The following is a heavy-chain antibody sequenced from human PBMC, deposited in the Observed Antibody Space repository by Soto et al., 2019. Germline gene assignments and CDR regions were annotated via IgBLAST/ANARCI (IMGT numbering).Heavy chain of an antibody. V-gene: IGHV4-31*03. CDR1: GGSISSGVYY. J-gene: IGHJ4*02. D-gene: IGHD6-13*01. Sequence: PSETLSLTCTVSGGSISSGVYYWSWIRQHPGKGLEWIGYIYYSGSTYYNPSLKSRVTISVDTSKNQFSLKLSSVTAADTAVYYCARLDIAAAGPYLDYWGQGTLVTVSS. CDR3: ARLDIAAAGPYLDY. CDR2: IYYSGST.